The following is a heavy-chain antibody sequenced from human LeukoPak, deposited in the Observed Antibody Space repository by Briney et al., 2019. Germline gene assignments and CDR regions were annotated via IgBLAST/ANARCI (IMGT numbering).Heavy chain of an antibody. V-gene: IGHV3-33*01. CDR3: ARDPDLYGDSFFDF. D-gene: IGHD4-17*01. CDR2: IWHDGSHP. J-gene: IGHJ4*02. Sequence: PGGSLRLSCAASGFSFSNYGFHWVRQAPGKGLERVAVIWHDGSHPYYADSVKGRFIISRDNSKSTLFIQMHSLTAEDTAVYYCARDPDLYGDSFFDFWGQGTLVTVSS. CDR1: GFSFSNYG.